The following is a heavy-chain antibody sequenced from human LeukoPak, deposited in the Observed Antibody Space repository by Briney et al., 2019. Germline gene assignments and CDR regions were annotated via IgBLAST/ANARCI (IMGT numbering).Heavy chain of an antibody. J-gene: IGHJ4*02. CDR1: GFTFSSYG. Sequence: GRSLRLSCAPSGFTFSSYGMHWVRQAPGGGREWVAVISYDGSNKYYADSVKGRFTISRDNSENTLYLQMNSLRAEDTAVYYCAKERVVVADLDFDYWGQGTLVTVSS. V-gene: IGHV3-30*18. CDR2: ISYDGSNK. CDR3: AKERVVVADLDFDY. D-gene: IGHD2-15*01.